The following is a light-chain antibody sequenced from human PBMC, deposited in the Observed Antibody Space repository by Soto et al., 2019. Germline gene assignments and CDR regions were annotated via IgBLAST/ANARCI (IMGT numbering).Light chain of an antibody. CDR1: ISDVGGYNY. Sequence: SVLTQPASVSGSPGQSITISCTGTISDVGGYNYVSWYQQHPGKAPKLMIYEVSNRPSGVSNRFSGSKSGNTASLTISGLQAEDEADYYCSSYTSGSTFYVFGTGTKVTVL. CDR2: EVS. J-gene: IGLJ1*01. CDR3: SSYTSGSTFYV. V-gene: IGLV2-14*01.